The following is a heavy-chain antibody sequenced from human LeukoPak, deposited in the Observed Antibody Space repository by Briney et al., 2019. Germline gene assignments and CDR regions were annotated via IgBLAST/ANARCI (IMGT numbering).Heavy chain of an antibody. V-gene: IGHV3-30*03. Sequence: GGSLRLSCAASGFTFSSYGMHWVRQAPGKGLEWVAVISYGGSNKYYADSVKGRFTISRDTSKNTLYLQMNSLRAEDAAVYYCARPNYAGNYLYYGMDVWGQGTTVTVSS. CDR1: GFTFSSYG. D-gene: IGHD3-16*01. CDR2: ISYGGSNK. CDR3: ARPNYAGNYLYYGMDV. J-gene: IGHJ6*02.